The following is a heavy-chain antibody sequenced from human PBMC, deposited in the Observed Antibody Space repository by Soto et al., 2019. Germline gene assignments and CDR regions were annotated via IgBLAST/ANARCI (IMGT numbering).Heavy chain of an antibody. CDR3: ARGPRVAGTPEGIFDY. Sequence: PSETLSLTCTVSGGSVTSSSYYWGWIRQPPGKGLEWIGSLYFGGSTYYNPSLKSRVTISVDTSKSQFSLKLTSVTAADTAVYYCARGPRVAGTPEGIFDYWGQGTLVTVSS. CDR1: GGSVTSSSYY. V-gene: IGHV4-39*01. CDR2: LYFGGST. D-gene: IGHD6-19*01. J-gene: IGHJ4*02.